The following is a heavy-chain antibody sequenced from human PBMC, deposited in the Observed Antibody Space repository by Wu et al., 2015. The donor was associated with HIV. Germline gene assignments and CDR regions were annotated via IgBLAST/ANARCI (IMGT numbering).Heavy chain of an antibody. CDR1: GYTFTDYY. V-gene: IGHV1-2*02. J-gene: IGHJ4*02. CDR2: INPNRGGT. D-gene: IGHD3-22*01. CDR3: ARLQSLSGFYSNADY. Sequence: QVQLLQSGAEVKKPGASVMVSCKASGYTFTDYYMYWARQAPGQGLEWMGWINPNRGGTKYAQKFQGRVTMTRDTAVSTAYMELNSLRSDDTAVYYCARLQSLSGFYSNADYWGQGTLVTVSS.